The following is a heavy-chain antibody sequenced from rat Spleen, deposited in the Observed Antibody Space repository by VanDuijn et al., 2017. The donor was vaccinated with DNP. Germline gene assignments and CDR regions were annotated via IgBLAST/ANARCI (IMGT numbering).Heavy chain of an antibody. D-gene: IGHD1-2*01. V-gene: IGHV2S75*01. CDR1: GFSLTNYG. CDR3: TRDGSPYYSSYMDVMDV. J-gene: IGHJ4*01. CDR2: MWSGGTT. Sequence: QVQLKESGPVLVQASETLSLTCTVSGFSLTNYGVIWVRQSPGKGLEWMGVMWSGGTTAYNSALKSRLSISRDTSKSQVFLKMNSRQIEDTAIYYCTRDGSPYYSSYMDVMDVWGRGASVTVSS.